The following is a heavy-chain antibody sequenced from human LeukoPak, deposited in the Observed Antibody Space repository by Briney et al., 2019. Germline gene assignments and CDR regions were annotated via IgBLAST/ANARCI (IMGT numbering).Heavy chain of an antibody. CDR3: AGRGAAGTIDY. J-gene: IGHJ4*02. V-gene: IGHV4-34*01. Sequence: ASETLSLTCAGYGGSFSGYYWSWIRQPPGKGLEWIGEINHSGSTNYNPSLKRRVTISVDTSKNQFSLKLSSVTAADTAVYYCAGRGAAGTIDYWGQGTLVTVSS. CDR1: GGSFSGYY. D-gene: IGHD6-13*01. CDR2: INHSGST.